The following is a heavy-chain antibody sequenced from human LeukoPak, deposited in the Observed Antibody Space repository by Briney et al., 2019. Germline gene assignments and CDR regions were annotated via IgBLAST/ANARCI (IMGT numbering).Heavy chain of an antibody. Sequence: GASVKVSCKASGYTFISYDINWVRQATGQGLEWMGWMNPNSGITGYAQKLQGRVTMTTDTSTSTAYMELRSLRSDDTAVYYCARDWGSASPVDYWGQGTLVTVSS. CDR1: GYTFISYD. V-gene: IGHV1-8*02. CDR3: ARDWGSASPVDY. J-gene: IGHJ4*02. D-gene: IGHD3-16*01. CDR2: MNPNSGIT.